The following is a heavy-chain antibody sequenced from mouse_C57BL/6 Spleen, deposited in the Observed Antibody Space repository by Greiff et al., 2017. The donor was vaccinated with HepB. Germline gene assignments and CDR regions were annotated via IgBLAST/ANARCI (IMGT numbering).Heavy chain of an antibody. Sequence: QVQLQQSGAELVKPGASVKISCKASGYAFSSYWMNWVKQRPGKGLEWIGQIYPGDGDTNYNGKFQGKATLTADKSSSTAYMQLSSLTSEDSAVYFCARAAATGAVPFAYLGQGTLVTVSA. CDR1: GYAFSSYW. D-gene: IGHD4-1*02. CDR2: IYPGDGDT. CDR3: ARAAATGAVPFAY. J-gene: IGHJ3*01. V-gene: IGHV1-80*01.